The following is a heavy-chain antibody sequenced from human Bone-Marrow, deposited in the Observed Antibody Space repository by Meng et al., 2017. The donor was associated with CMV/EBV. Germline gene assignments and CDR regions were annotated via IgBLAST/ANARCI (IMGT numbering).Heavy chain of an antibody. D-gene: IGHD2-2*01. CDR2: ISSNSDTI. CDR1: GFTFGDYT. Sequence: GESLKISCAASGFTFGDYTMHWVRQAPGKGLEWVSYISSNSDTIYYADSVRGRFTISRDNAKNSLYPQMSSLRAEDTAVYFCASNLPAADYWGQGTLVTVSS. CDR3: ASNLPAADY. V-gene: IGHV3-48*04. J-gene: IGHJ4*02.